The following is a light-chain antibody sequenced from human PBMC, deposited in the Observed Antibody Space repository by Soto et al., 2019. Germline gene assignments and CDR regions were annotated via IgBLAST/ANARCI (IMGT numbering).Light chain of an antibody. V-gene: IGLV1-47*01. CDR1: SSNIGRNY. J-gene: IGLJ7*01. CDR2: RNN. CDR3: AAWDDSLSGPV. Sequence: QSVLTQPPSASGTPGQRVTISCSGSSSNIGRNYVYWYQQLPGTAPKLLIYRNNQRPSGVPDRFSGSKSGASASLASSGLRSEDESDYYCAAWDDSLSGPVLGGGTQLTVL.